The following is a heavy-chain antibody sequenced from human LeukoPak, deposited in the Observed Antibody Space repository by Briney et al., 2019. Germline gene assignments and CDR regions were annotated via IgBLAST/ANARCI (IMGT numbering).Heavy chain of an antibody. CDR1: GFTFSSYA. J-gene: IGHJ4*02. D-gene: IGHD3-10*01. Sequence: GGSLRLSCAASGFTFSSYAMSWVRQAPGKGLEWVSAISGSGGSTYYADSVKGRFTISRDNPKNTLYLQMSSLRAEDTAVYYCAKVVEGSGSPDYWGQGTLVTVSS. V-gene: IGHV3-23*01. CDR2: ISGSGGST. CDR3: AKVVEGSGSPDY.